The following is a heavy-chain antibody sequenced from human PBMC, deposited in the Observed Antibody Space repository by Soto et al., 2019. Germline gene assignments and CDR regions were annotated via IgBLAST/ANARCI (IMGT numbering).Heavy chain of an antibody. D-gene: IGHD2-15*01. CDR2: IIPIFGTA. J-gene: IGHJ5*02. V-gene: IGHV1-69*13. CDR1: GGTFSSYA. Sequence: SVKVSCKASGGTFSSYAISWVRQAPGQGLEWMGGIIPIFGTANYAQEFQGRVTITADESTSTAYMELSSLRSEDTAVYYCARENVVVVAATPHWFDPWGQGTLVTVSS. CDR3: ARENVVVVAATPHWFDP.